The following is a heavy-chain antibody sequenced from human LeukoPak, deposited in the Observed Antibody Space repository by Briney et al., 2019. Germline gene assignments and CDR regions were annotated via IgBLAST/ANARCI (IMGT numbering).Heavy chain of an antibody. CDR3: ARDGLVYGATDYYGMDV. D-gene: IGHD2-21*01. V-gene: IGHV3-30*03. CDR2: ISYDGSNK. CDR1: GFTFSSYG. Sequence: GGSLRLSCAASGFTFSSYGMHWVRQAPGKGLEWVAVISYDGSNKYYADSVKGRFTISRDNSKNTLYLQMNSLRAEDTAVYYCARDGLVYGATDYYGMDVWGQGTTVTVSS. J-gene: IGHJ6*02.